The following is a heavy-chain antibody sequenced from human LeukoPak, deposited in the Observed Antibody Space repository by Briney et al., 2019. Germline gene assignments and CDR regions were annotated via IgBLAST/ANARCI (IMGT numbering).Heavy chain of an antibody. Sequence: GGSLRLSCAASGFTFRSYGMHWVRQAPGKGLEWVSAISGSGGSTYYADSVKGRFTISRDNSKNTLYLQMNSLRAEDTAVYYCAKDGLGSSSWYFYFDYWGQGTLVTVSS. CDR3: AKDGLGSSSWYFYFDY. CDR1: GFTFRSYG. CDR2: ISGSGGST. D-gene: IGHD6-13*01. J-gene: IGHJ4*02. V-gene: IGHV3-23*01.